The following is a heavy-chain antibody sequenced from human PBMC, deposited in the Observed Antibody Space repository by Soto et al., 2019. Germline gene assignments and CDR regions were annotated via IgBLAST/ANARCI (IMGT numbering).Heavy chain of an antibody. CDR3: VRDGGIAARHYYGMDV. CDR2: SRNKANNYAT. Sequence: PGGSLRLSCAASAFTFSGHYMAWVRQAPGKGLEWVGRSRNKANNYATEYAASVKGRFTISRDDSKNSLYLQMNSLKTEDTAVYYCVRDGGIAARHYYGMDVWGQGTTVTASS. CDR1: AFTFSGHY. J-gene: IGHJ6*02. D-gene: IGHD6-6*01. V-gene: IGHV3-72*01.